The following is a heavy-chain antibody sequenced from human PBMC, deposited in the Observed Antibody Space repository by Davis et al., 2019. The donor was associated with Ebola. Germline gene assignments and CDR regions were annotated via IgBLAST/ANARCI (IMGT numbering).Heavy chain of an antibody. Sequence: AASVKVSCKASGGTFSSYAISWVRQAPGQGLEWMGGIIPIFGTANYAQKFQGRVTITADESTSTAYMELSSLRSDDTAVYYCARGSTMVQGYHWFDPWGQGTLVTVSS. CDR3: ARGSTMVQGYHWFDP. V-gene: IGHV1-69*13. D-gene: IGHD3-10*01. CDR1: GGTFSSYA. J-gene: IGHJ5*02. CDR2: IIPIFGTA.